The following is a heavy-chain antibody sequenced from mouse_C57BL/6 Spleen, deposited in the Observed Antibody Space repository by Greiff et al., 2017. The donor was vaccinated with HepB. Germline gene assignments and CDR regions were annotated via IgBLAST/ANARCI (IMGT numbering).Heavy chain of an antibody. V-gene: IGHV5-9-1*02. J-gene: IGHJ4*01. CDR1: GFTFSSYA. Sequence: DVQLVESGEGLVKPGGSLKLSCAASGFTFSSYAMSWVRQTPEKRLEWVAYISSGGDYIYYADTVKGRFTISRDNARNTLYLQMSSLKSEDTAMYYCTRAPYYYGSSYNYAMDYWGQGTSVTVSS. D-gene: IGHD1-1*01. CDR3: TRAPYYYGSSYNYAMDY. CDR2: ISSGGDYI.